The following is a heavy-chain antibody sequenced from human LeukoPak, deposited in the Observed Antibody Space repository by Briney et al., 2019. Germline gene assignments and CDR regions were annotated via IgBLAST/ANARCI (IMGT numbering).Heavy chain of an antibody. Sequence: PSETLSLTCAVYGGSFSGYYWSWFRQPPGKGLEWIGEINHSGSTNYNPSLKSRVTISVDTSKNQFSLKLSSVTAADTAVYYCARQGGRWFGDNYYMDVWGKGTTVTISS. D-gene: IGHD3-10*01. V-gene: IGHV4-34*01. CDR1: GGSFSGYY. J-gene: IGHJ6*03. CDR3: ARQGGRWFGDNYYMDV. CDR2: INHSGST.